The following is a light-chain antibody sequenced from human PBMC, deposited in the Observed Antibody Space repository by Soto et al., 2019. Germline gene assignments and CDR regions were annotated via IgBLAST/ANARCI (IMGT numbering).Light chain of an antibody. CDR3: QQYINWPPWT. Sequence: EIVMTQSPATLSLSPGERATLSCRASQSVSSNLAWYQQKPGQAPSILIYGASTRATGIPAMFSGSGSGTEFTLTISSMQSEDFAVYYCQQYINWPPWTFGQGTKVEIK. CDR1: QSVSSN. CDR2: GAS. V-gene: IGKV3-15*01. J-gene: IGKJ1*01.